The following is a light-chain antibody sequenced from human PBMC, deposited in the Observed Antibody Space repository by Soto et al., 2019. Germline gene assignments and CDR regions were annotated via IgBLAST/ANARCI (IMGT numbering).Light chain of an antibody. CDR1: QGVASNY. V-gene: IGKV3-20*01. CDR2: GAS. CDR3: HQRQSWPRT. Sequence: EVVLTQSPGTLSLSPGERATLSCRASQGVASNYLAWYQQKRGQAPRLLIYGASSRATGVPDRFSGSGSGTDFTLTISDVQPEDFALYYCHQRQSWPRTFGQGTKVDI. J-gene: IGKJ1*01.